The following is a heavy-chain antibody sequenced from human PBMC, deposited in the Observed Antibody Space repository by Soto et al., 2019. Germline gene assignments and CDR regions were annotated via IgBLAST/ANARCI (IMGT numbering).Heavy chain of an antibody. Sequence: GGSLRLSCAASGFTFSSYAMSWVRQAPGKGLEWVSAISGSGGSTYYADSVKGRLTISRDNSKNTLYLQMNSLRAEDTAVYYCAKASPLYYYDSSGFLFDYWGKGTLVTVSS. D-gene: IGHD3-22*01. V-gene: IGHV3-23*01. CDR3: AKASPLYYYDSSGFLFDY. J-gene: IGHJ4*02. CDR2: ISGSGGST. CDR1: GFTFSSYA.